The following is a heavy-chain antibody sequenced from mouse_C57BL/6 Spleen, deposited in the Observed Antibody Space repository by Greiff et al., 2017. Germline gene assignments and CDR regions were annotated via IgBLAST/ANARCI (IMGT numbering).Heavy chain of an antibody. J-gene: IGHJ4*01. CDR1: GYTFTSYW. Sequence: QVQLQQPGAELVKPGASVKMSCKASGYTFTSYWITWVKQRPGQGLEWIGDIYPGSGSTNYNEKFKSKATLTVDTSSSTAYMQLSSLTSEDSAVYYCAREGNSPYYAMDYWGQGTSVTVSS. CDR2: IYPGSGST. D-gene: IGHD3-1*01. V-gene: IGHV1-55*01. CDR3: AREGNSPYYAMDY.